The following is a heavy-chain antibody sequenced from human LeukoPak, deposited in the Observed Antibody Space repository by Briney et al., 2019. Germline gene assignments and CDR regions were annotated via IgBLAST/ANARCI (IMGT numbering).Heavy chain of an antibody. CDR3: ARDQDWNYAFDI. J-gene: IGHJ3*02. Sequence: GASVKVSCKASGYTFTNYFMHWVRQAPGQGLEWVGTINPSGGGTSYAQKFQGRVTMTRDTSTSTAYMELSSLRSEDSAMYYCARDQDWNYAFDIWGQGTMVTVSS. D-gene: IGHD1-7*01. V-gene: IGHV1-46*01. CDR1: GYTFTNYF. CDR2: INPSGGGT.